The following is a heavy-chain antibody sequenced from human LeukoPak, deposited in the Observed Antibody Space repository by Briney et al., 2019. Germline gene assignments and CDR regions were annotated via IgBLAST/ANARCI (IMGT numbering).Heavy chain of an antibody. CDR3: SAEAQWLVSDY. CDR2: FIPIFGTA. J-gene: IGHJ4*02. D-gene: IGHD6-19*01. CDR1: GGTFSSYA. Sequence: SVKVSCKASGGTFSSYAISWVRQAPGQGLEWMGGFIPIFGTANYAQKFQGRVTITADESTSTAYMELSSLRSEDTAVYYCSAEAQWLVSDYWGQGTLVTVSS. V-gene: IGHV1-69*01.